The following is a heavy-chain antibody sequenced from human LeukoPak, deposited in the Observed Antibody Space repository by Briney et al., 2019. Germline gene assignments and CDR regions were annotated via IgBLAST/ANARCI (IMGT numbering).Heavy chain of an antibody. CDR3: ARDRPYDYVWGSYRFTYLFDY. CDR1: GFTFSSYR. CDR2: ISSSSSYI. V-gene: IGHV3-21*01. D-gene: IGHD3-16*02. Sequence: PGGSLRLSCAASGFTFSSYRMTWVRQAPGKGLEWVSSISSSSSYIYYADSVKGRFTTSRDNAKNSLYLQMNSLRAEDTAVYYCARDRPYDYVWGSYRFTYLFDYWGQGTLVTVSS. J-gene: IGHJ4*02.